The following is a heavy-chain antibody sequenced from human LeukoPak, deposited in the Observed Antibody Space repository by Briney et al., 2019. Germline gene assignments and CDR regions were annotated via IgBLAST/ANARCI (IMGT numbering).Heavy chain of an antibody. D-gene: IGHD2-21*02. J-gene: IGHJ5*02. CDR2: YSCGRSHI. CDR3: ARGESSYCSGGCYFCA. V-gene: IGHV3-11*04. CDR1: GFTFSHYY. Sequence: GGPLRLLCAASGFTFSHYYKRGLPRSRGGARVGLTHYSCGRSHIQYADSVKGRFTVSRDNGKKSLYLHMNSLRAEDTAMYYCARGESSYCSGGCYFCAWGEGS.